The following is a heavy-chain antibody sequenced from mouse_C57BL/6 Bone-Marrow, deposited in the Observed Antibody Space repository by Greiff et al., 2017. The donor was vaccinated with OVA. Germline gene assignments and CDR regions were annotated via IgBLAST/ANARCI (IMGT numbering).Heavy chain of an antibody. D-gene: IGHD4-1*02. CDR2: IYPGSGST. V-gene: IGHV1-55*01. CDR1: GYTFTSYW. CDR3: ARGGNWDIWYFDV. Sequence: QVQLQQPGAELVKPGASVKMSCKASGYTFTSYWITWVKQRPGQGLAWIGDIYPGSGSTNYNEKFKSKATLTVDTSSSTAYMQLSSLTSEDSAVYYCARGGNWDIWYFDVWGTGTTVTVSS. J-gene: IGHJ1*03.